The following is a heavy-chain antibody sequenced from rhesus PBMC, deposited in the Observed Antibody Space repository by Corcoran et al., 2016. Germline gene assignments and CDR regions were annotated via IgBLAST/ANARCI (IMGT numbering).Heavy chain of an antibody. J-gene: IGHJ6*01. V-gene: IGHV4-93*01. D-gene: IGHD4-17*01. CDR1: GGSIRSGNW. Sequence: QVQLQETGPTVVKPSETLSLTCAVSGGSIRSGNWWTWIRQSPGKGLELIGGIYGSGGSTEYNPSLKSRVTLSKDTSKNQFSLELRSVTAADSAIFYCARGNYVNGLDSWGQGVVVTVSS. CDR3: ARGNYVNGLDS. CDR2: IYGSGGST.